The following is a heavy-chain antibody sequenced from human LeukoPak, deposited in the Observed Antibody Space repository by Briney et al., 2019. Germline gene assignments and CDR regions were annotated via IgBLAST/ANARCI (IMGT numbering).Heavy chain of an antibody. CDR3: ATTIAVAGTRWFDP. Sequence: GGSLRLSCAASGFTVSTNCTTWVRQAPGKGLEWVSTIYSDGTTYYADSVMGRFTISRHNSRNTPYLQMNSLRAEDTAVYYCATTIAVAGTRWFDPWGQGTLVTVSS. CDR2: IYSDGTT. D-gene: IGHD6-19*01. V-gene: IGHV3-53*01. J-gene: IGHJ5*02. CDR1: GFTVSTNC.